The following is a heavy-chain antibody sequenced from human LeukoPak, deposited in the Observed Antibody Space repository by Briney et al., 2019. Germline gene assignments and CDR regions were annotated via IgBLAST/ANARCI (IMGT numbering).Heavy chain of an antibody. CDR1: GFTFSNAW. Sequence: GSLRLSCAASGFTFSNAWMSWFRQAPGKGLEWIGEINHSGSTNYNPSLKSRVTISVDTSKNQFSLKLSSVTAADTAVYYCARVGYYYDSSGPDYWGQGTLVTVSS. CDR3: ARVGYYYDSSGPDY. D-gene: IGHD3-22*01. V-gene: IGHV4-34*01. CDR2: INHSGST. J-gene: IGHJ4*02.